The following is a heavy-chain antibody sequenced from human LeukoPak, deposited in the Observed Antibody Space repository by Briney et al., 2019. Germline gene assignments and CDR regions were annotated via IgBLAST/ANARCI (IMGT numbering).Heavy chain of an antibody. CDR3: ARDHRCGGDCYSPYYYYGMDV. CDR2: ISSSSSYI. D-gene: IGHD2-21*02. V-gene: IGHV3-21*04. CDR1: GFTFSSYS. J-gene: IGHJ6*02. Sequence: GSLRLSCAASGFTFSSYSMNWVRQAPGKGLEWVSSISSSSSYIYYADSVKSRFTISRDNAKNSLYLQMNSLRAEDTAVYYCARDHRCGGDCYSPYYYYGMDVWGQGTTVTVSS.